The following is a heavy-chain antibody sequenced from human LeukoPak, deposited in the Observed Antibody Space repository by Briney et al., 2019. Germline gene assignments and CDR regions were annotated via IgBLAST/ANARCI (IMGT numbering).Heavy chain of an antibody. J-gene: IGHJ5*02. V-gene: IGHV1-69*13. CDR3: ASSDGNWFDP. CDR2: IIPIFGTA. D-gene: IGHD1-26*01. Sequence: GASVKVSCKASGGTFSSYAISWVRQAPGRGLEWMGGIIPIFGTANYAQKFQGRVTITADESTSTAYMELSSLRSEDTAVYYCASSDGNWFDPWGQGTLVTVSS. CDR1: GGTFSSYA.